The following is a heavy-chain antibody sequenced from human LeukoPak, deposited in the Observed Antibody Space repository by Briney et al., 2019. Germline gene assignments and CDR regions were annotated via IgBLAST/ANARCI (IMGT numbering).Heavy chain of an antibody. Sequence: GGSLRLSCAASGFTFNNYWMHWVRQAPGKGLVWVSRINSDGSTSYADSVKGRFTISRDNAKNTLYLQMNNLRAEDTAMYYCARDQRVTGRPDIDYWGQGTLVIVSS. CDR2: INSDGST. V-gene: IGHV3-74*01. CDR3: ARDQRVTGRPDIDY. J-gene: IGHJ4*02. CDR1: GFTFNNYW. D-gene: IGHD6-6*01.